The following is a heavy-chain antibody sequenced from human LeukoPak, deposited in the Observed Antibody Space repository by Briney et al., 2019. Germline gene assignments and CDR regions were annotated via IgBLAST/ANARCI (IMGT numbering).Heavy chain of an antibody. CDR2: IYYSGST. CDR3: ARYSGSYALFDY. Sequence: SETLSLTCSVAGGSSSSYYWSWIRQPPGKGLEWIGYIYYSGSTNNNPSLKTRVTISVDTSKNQFSLKLSSVTAADTAVYYCARYSGSYALFDYWGQGTLVTVSS. D-gene: IGHD1-26*01. CDR1: GGSSSSYY. J-gene: IGHJ4*02. V-gene: IGHV4-59*01.